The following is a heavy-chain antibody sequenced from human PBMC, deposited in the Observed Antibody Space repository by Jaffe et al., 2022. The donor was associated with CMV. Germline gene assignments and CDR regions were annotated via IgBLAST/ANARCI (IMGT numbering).Heavy chain of an antibody. V-gene: IGHV1-18*04. CDR3: ARAHMRGRDRYYYDSSGYYLDY. CDR1: GYTFTSYG. D-gene: IGHD3-22*01. J-gene: IGHJ4*02. Sequence: QVQLVQSGAEVKKPGASVKVSCKASGYTFTSYGISWVRQAPGQGLEWMGWISAYNGNTNYAQKLQGRVTMTTDTSTSTAYMELRSLRSDDTAVYYCARAHMRGRDRYYYDSSGYYLDYWGQGTLVTVSS. CDR2: ISAYNGNT.